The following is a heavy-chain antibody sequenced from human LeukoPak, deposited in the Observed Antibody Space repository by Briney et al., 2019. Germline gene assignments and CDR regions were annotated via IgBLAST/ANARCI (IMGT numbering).Heavy chain of an antibody. V-gene: IGHV4-59*08. CDR1: GCTISSYY. CDR2: IYYSGSN. Sequence: SETLSLTCTVSGCTISSYYLSWIRQPPGKGLEWIRYIYYSGSNNYNPSLKSRVTITVVTSKNHFFLKLSSVTAADTAADYCARHGGALLGFGESSPTQVDYWGQGTLVTVSS. CDR3: ARHGGALLGFGESSPTQVDY. J-gene: IGHJ4*02. D-gene: IGHD3-10*01.